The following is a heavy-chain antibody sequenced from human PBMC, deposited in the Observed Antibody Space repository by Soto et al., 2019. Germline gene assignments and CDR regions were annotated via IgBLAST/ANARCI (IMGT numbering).Heavy chain of an antibody. J-gene: IGHJ5*02. CDR3: AREEITEYNWFDP. D-gene: IGHD3-10*01. CDR2: IINSSSTT. CDR1: GFTFSSCA. Sequence: GGSLRLSCAASGFTFSSCAMGWVRQAPGKGLEWVSYIINSSSTTYYADSVKGRFTISRDNAKNSLYLQMNSLRAEDTAVYYCAREEITEYNWFDPWGQGTLVTVSS. V-gene: IGHV3-48*01.